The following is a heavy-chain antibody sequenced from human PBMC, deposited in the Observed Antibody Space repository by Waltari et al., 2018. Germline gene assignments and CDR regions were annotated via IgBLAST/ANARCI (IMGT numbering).Heavy chain of an antibody. CDR3: ARDLYPGTTGGAFDI. D-gene: IGHD1-1*01. V-gene: IGHV1-46*01. J-gene: IGHJ3*02. CDR1: GYTFTSYY. Sequence: QVQLVQSGAEVKKPGASVTVSCKASGYTFTSYYLHWVRQAPGQGLEWMGIINPSGGSTSYAQKFQGRVTMTRDTSTSTVYMELSSLRSEDTAVYYCARDLYPGTTGGAFDIWGQGTMVTVSS. CDR2: INPSGGST.